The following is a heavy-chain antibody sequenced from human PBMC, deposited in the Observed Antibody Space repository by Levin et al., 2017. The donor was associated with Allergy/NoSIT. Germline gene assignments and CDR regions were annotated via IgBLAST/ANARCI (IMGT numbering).Heavy chain of an antibody. V-gene: IGHV4-28*01. D-gene: IGHD3-9*01. CDR1: GYPISSNYW. Sequence: PSETLSLTCAVSGYPISSNYWWGWIRQPPGKGLEWIGHISYSGSTFYTPSLKSRVTMSLDTSKNHFSLNLRSLTAVDTAVYYCARKILTGYGFDNWGQGTLVTVSS. CDR3: ARKILTGYGFDN. J-gene: IGHJ4*02. CDR2: ISYSGST.